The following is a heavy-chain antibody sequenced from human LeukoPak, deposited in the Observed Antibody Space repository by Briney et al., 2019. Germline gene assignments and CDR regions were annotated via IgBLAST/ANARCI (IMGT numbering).Heavy chain of an antibody. V-gene: IGHV3-30*18. CDR1: GFTFSNYG. Sequence: GGSLRLSCAASGFTFSNYGMHWVRQAPGKGLEWVAVISYDESDKYYADSVKGRFTTSRDNSKNTLYLQMNSLRPEDTAVYYCAKGVVAATNAAYYGMDVWGQGTTVTVSS. J-gene: IGHJ6*02. CDR2: ISYDESDK. D-gene: IGHD2-15*01. CDR3: AKGVVAATNAAYYGMDV.